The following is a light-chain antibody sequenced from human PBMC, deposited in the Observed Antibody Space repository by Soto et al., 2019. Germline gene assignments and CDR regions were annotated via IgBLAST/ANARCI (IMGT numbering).Light chain of an antibody. CDR1: TSNIGSNS. Sequence: QSVLTQPPTSSGTPGQRVTISCSGVTSNIGSNSVNWYQQLPGTAPKLLIYRNSQRPSGVPDRFSGSKSGTSASLAISGLQSEDEGDYHCAAWDDSLEAVVFGGGTKLTVL. CDR3: AAWDDSLEAVV. J-gene: IGLJ2*01. CDR2: RNS. V-gene: IGLV1-44*01.